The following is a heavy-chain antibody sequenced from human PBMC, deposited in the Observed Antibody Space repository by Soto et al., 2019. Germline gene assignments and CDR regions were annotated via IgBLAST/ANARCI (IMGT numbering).Heavy chain of an antibody. V-gene: IGHV3-21*06. CDR2: ISGTGNYI. CDR3: ARGSAHSPWYSDL. Sequence: PGGSVRLSCAASAFPFSSYSLNWVRQSPGKGLEWVSSISGTGNYIYYADSVGGRFTISRDNAKNSVSLQMDSLTADETAVYYCARGSAHSPWYSDLSGRGTLVTVSS. CDR1: AFPFSSYS. J-gene: IGHJ2*01.